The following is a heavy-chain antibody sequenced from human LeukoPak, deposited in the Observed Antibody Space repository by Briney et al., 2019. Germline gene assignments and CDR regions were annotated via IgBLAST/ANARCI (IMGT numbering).Heavy chain of an antibody. J-gene: IGHJ4*02. CDR2: IYYSGST. CDR1: GGSISSYY. Sequence: SETLSLTCAVSGGSISSYYWSWIRQPPGKGLEWVGYIYYSGSTKYNPALKSRVTISIDSSKNQFSLNLSSVTAADTAVYYCARGTVTMDYWGRGTLVTVSS. D-gene: IGHD4-17*01. V-gene: IGHV4-59*13. CDR3: ARGTVTMDY.